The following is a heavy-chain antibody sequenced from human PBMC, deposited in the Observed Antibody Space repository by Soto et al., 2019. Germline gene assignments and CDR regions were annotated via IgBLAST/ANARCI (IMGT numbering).Heavy chain of an antibody. CDR3: ARGIAAAGYNWFDP. CDR1: GFTFSSYA. J-gene: IGHJ5*02. D-gene: IGHD6-13*01. Sequence: GGSLRLSCAASGFTFSSYAMHWVRQAPGKGLEWVAVISYDGSNKYYADSMKGRFTISRDNSKNTLYLQMNSLRAEDTAVYYCARGIAAAGYNWFDPWGQGTLVTVSS. V-gene: IGHV3-30-3*01. CDR2: ISYDGSNK.